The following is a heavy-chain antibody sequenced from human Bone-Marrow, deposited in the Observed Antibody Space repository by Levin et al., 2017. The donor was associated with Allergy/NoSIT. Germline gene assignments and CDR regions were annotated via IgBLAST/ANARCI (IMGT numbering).Heavy chain of an antibody. Sequence: PGGSLRLSCAASEFTFSHHYMDWVRQASGKGLEWVGRSRNKANNYITDYAASVKGRFTISRDDSKNSAYLEMNSLNSDDTAVYFCAKDTRPLGHGEMDVWGQGTTVTVSS. CDR3: AKDTRPLGHGEMDV. CDR2: SRNKANNYIT. CDR1: EFTFSHHY. J-gene: IGHJ6*02. D-gene: IGHD3-10*01. V-gene: IGHV3-72*01.